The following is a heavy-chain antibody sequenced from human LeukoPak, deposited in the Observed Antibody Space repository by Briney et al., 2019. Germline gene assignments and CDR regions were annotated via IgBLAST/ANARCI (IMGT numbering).Heavy chain of an antibody. CDR1: GSSISSYY. J-gene: IGHJ4*02. CDR3: ARNTPGYCSSTSCYGTIDY. Sequence: PSETPSLTCTVSGSSISSYYWSWIRQPPGKGLEWIGYIYYSGSTNYNPSLKSRVTISVDTSKNQFSLKLSSVTAVDTAVYYCARNTPGYCSSTSCYGTIDYWGQGTLVTVSS. CDR2: IYYSGST. V-gene: IGHV4-59*08. D-gene: IGHD2-2*01.